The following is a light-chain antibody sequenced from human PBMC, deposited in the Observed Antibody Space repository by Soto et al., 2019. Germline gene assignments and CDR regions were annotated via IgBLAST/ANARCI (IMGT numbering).Light chain of an antibody. CDR3: LQDYNYPRT. CDR2: AAS. J-gene: IGKJ1*01. V-gene: IGKV1-6*01. Sequence: AIQMTQSPSSLSASVGDRVTITCRASQGIRNDLGWYQQKPGKAPNVLIYAASTLQSGVPSRFSGSGSGSDFTLTISSLQPEDFATYYCLQDYNYPRTFGQGTKVEIK. CDR1: QGIRND.